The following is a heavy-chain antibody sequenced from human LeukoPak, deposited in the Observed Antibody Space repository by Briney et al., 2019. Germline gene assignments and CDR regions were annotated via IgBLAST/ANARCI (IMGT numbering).Heavy chain of an antibody. D-gene: IGHD2-21*01. CDR1: CGSISSYY. J-gene: IGHJ3*02. Sequence: SQSHSLTQTVSCGSISSYYTGSVRHPPGDWRGWLWYVYYSGRTNYIPSLKSRVTISVDTSKNQFSLVLSSVTAADTALYYCARDRVVRTSGFALYIWGEGAMVTVSS. V-gene: IGHV4-59*12. CDR3: ARDRVVRTSGFALYI. CDR2: VYYSGRT.